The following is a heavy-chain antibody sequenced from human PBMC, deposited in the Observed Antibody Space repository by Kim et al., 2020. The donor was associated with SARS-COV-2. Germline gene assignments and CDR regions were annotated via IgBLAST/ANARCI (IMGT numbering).Heavy chain of an antibody. CDR1: GYSFTSYW. CDR2: IYPGDSDT. V-gene: IGHV5-51*01. CDR3: ARQEYDSSGYYYFDY. D-gene: IGHD3-22*01. Sequence: GESLKISCKGSGYSFTSYWIGWVRQMPGKGLEWMGIIYPGDSDTRYSPSFQGQVTISADKSISTAYLQWSSLKASDTAMYYCARQEYDSSGYYYFDYWGQGTLVTVSS. J-gene: IGHJ4*02.